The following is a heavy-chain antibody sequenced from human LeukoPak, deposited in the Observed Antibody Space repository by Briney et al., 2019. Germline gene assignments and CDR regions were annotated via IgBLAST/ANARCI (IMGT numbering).Heavy chain of an antibody. CDR3: AKDLGPHYYDSSGYSDAFDI. Sequence: GGTLRLSCAASGFTFSSYGMSWVRQAPGKGLDWVSAISGSGGSTYYADSVKGRFTISRDNSKNTLYLQMNSLRAEDTAVYYCAKDLGPHYYDSSGYSDAFDIWGQGTMVTVSS. D-gene: IGHD3-22*01. CDR2: ISGSGGST. V-gene: IGHV3-23*01. CDR1: GFTFSSYG. J-gene: IGHJ3*02.